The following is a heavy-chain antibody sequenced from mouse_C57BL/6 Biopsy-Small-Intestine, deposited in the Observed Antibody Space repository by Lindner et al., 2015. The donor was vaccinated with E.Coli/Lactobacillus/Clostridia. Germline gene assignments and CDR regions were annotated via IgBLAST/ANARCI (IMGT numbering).Heavy chain of an antibody. CDR3: VRDRDYFAY. J-gene: IGHJ3*01. CDR1: GFTFNAYA. CDR2: IRSKSSNYAT. V-gene: IGHV10-3*01. Sequence: VQLQESGGGLVQPKGSLKLSCAASGFTFNAYAMHWVRQAPGKGLEWVARIRSKSSNYATSYADSVKDRFTISRDDSQSILYLQMNNLKTEDTAMYYCVRDRDYFAYWGQGTLVTVSA. D-gene: IGHD2-4*01.